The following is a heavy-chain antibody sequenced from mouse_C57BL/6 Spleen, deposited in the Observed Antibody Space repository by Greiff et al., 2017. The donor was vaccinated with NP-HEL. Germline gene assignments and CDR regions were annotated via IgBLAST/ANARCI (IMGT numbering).Heavy chain of an antibody. D-gene: IGHD1-3*01. CDR1: GFNIKDDY. CDR2: IDPENGDT. J-gene: IGHJ1*03. Sequence: VQLQQSGAELVRPGASVKLSCTASGFNIKDDYMHWVKQRPEQGLEWIGWIDPENGDTEYASKFQGKATITADTSSNTAYLQLSSLTSEDTAVYYCRGSSTYFDVWGTGTTVTVSS. CDR3: RGSSTYFDV. V-gene: IGHV14-4*01.